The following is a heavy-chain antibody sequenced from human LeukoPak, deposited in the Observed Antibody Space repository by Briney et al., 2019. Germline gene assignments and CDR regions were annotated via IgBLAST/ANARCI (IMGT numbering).Heavy chain of an antibody. Sequence: SETLSLTCAVYGGSFSGYYWSWIRQPPGKGLEWIGEINHSGSTNYNPSLKSRVTISVDTSKNQFSLKLSSVTAADTAVYYCARDLLWFGELLYLDYWGQGTLVTVSS. CDR2: INHSGST. J-gene: IGHJ4*02. CDR3: ARDLLWFGELLYLDY. D-gene: IGHD3-10*01. CDR1: GGSFSGYY. V-gene: IGHV4-34*01.